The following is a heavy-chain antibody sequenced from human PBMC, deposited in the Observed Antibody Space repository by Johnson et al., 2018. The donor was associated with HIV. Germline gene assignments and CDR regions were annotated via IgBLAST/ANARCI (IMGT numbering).Heavy chain of an antibody. J-gene: IGHJ3*02. D-gene: IGHD6-13*01. CDR2: ISSSGSTI. Sequence: SYISSSGSTIYYADSVKGRFTISRDNSKNTLYLQMNSLRAEDTAVYYCARDQEAAAGQDDAFDIWGQGTMVTVSS. V-gene: IGHV3-48*01. CDR3: ARDQEAAAGQDDAFDI.